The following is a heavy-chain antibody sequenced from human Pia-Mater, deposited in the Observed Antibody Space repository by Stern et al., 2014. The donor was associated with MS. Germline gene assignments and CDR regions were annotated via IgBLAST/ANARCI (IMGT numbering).Heavy chain of an antibody. CDR3: ARKGAIVPAAIENWFDS. CDR1: GGSISSGGYF. J-gene: IGHJ5*01. D-gene: IGHD2-2*01. V-gene: IGHV4-31*03. CDR2: IYHSGST. Sequence: QLQLQESGPGLVKPSQTLSLTCTVSGGSISSGGYFWSWIRQHPGKGLEWIGLIYHSGSTYYNPSLKSRLTISVDTSKNQFSLNLSSVTAADTAVYYCARKGAIVPAAIENWFDSWGQGTLVTVSS.